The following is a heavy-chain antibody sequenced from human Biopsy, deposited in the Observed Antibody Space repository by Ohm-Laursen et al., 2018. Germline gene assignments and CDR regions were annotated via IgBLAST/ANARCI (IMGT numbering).Heavy chain of an antibody. CDR1: GGTFTNYA. CDR2: IIPIFGTA. V-gene: IGHV1-69*06. J-gene: IGHJ1*01. Sequence: SVKVSCKASGGTFTNYAISWVRQAPGQGLEWMGGIIPIFGTANYAQKFQDRVTVAADTSTSTATMELRSLRSDDTAVYYCATKLTGYFHHWGQETLVIVSS. CDR3: ATKLTGYFHH. D-gene: IGHD3-9*01.